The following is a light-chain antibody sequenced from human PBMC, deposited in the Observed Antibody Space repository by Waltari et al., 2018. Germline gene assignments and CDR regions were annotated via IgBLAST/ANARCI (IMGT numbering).Light chain of an antibody. V-gene: IGKV3-15*01. CDR2: AAS. CDR3: QQYNKWWT. CDR1: QSVSSN. J-gene: IGKJ1*01. Sequence: EIVMTQSPATLSASPGENVTPSCRASQSVSSNLAWFQQKPGQAPRLLIFAASSRATDIPARFSGSGSGTEFTLIISSLQSEDSAVYYCQQYNKWWTFGQGTKVEIK.